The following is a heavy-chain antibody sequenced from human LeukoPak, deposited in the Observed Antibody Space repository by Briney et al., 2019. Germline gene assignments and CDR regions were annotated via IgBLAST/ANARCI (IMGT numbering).Heavy chain of an antibody. CDR2: IYYSGNT. CDR1: GVSISSSNSY. V-gene: IGHV4-39*07. CDR3: ARGGLKFRYDY. J-gene: IGHJ4*02. Sequence: PSETLSLTCTVSGVSISSSNSYWGWIRQPPGKGLEWIGSIYYSGNTYYNPSLKSRVTISVDTSKNQFSLKLSSVTAADTAVYYCARGGLKFRYDYWGQGTLVTVSS.